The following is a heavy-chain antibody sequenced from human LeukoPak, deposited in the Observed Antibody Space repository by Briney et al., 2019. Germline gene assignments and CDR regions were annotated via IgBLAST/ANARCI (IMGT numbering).Heavy chain of an antibody. CDR2: INSDGTFT. CDR3: ARVLSYSSTWVYNYYGLDV. D-gene: IGHD6-13*01. Sequence: GGSLRLSCAASGFTFSGDWMHWVRQAPGKGLVWVSRINSDGTFTSYADSVKGRFTISRDNAKNTLYLQMNSLRAEDTAVYYCARVLSYSSTWVYNYYGLDVWGQGTTVTVSS. CDR1: GFTFSGDW. V-gene: IGHV3-74*01. J-gene: IGHJ6*02.